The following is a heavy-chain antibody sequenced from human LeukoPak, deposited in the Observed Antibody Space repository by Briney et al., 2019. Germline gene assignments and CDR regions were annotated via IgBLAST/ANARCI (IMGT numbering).Heavy chain of an antibody. CDR1: GYTFTSYG. CDR2: ISAYNGNT. D-gene: IGHD3-9*01. V-gene: IGHV1-18*01. Sequence: GASVKVSCKASGYTFTSYGINWVRQAPGQGLEWMGWISAYNGNTHYAQKLQGRVTMTTDTSTSTAYMELRSLRSDDTAVYYCARARDILTGWTYYFDYWGQGTLVTVSS. J-gene: IGHJ4*02. CDR3: ARARDILTGWTYYFDY.